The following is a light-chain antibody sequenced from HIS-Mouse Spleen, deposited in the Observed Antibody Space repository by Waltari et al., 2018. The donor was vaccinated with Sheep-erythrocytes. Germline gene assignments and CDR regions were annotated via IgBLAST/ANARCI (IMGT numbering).Light chain of an antibody. Sequence: QSALTQPRSVSGSPGQSVTISCTGTSSDVGGYNYVSWYQQHPGKAPKLMIYDVSKRPSGVPDRFSGYKSGNTASLTISGLHAEDEADYYCCSYAGSYNHVFGTGTKVTVL. CDR2: DVS. V-gene: IGLV2-11*01. CDR3: CSYAGSYNHV. J-gene: IGLJ1*01. CDR1: SSDVGGYNY.